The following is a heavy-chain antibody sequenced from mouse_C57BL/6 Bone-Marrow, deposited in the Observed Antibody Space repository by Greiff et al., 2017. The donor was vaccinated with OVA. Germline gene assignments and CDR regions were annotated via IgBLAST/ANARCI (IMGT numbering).Heavy chain of an antibody. J-gene: IGHJ1*03. CDR1: GFTFSSYA. V-gene: IGHV5-4*01. CDR2: ISDGGSYT. Sequence: EVKVEESGGGLVKPGGSLKLSCAASGFTFSSYAMSWVRQTPEKRLEWVATISDGGSYTYYPDNVKGRFTMSRDKAKNNLYLQMSHLKSEDTAMYYCARDYYGSSYPYWYFDVWGTGTTVTVSS. CDR3: ARDYYGSSYPYWYFDV. D-gene: IGHD1-1*01.